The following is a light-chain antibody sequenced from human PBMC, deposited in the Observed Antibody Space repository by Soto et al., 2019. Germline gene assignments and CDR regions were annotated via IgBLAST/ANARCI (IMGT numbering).Light chain of an antibody. CDR3: QQSYRSIT. CDR2: EIS. Sequence: DIQMTQSPSTLSASVGDGVAITCRASQRISTWLAWYQQKPGKAPKLLIFEISSLQSGVPSRFSGSGSGTEFTLTISTMQPEDFATYYCQQSYRSITFGQGTRLEIK. CDR1: QRISTW. J-gene: IGKJ5*01. V-gene: IGKV1-5*01.